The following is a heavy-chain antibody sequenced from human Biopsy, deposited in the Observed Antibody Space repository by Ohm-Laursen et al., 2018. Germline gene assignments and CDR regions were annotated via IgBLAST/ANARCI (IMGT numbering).Heavy chain of an antibody. CDR1: GYTFTSYD. D-gene: IGHD2/OR15-2a*01. V-gene: IGHV1-18*01. CDR3: ARVFCTSTTCYGLLDN. Sequence: SVKVSCKTFGYTFTSYDISWVRQAPGQGLEWMGWISPYNDKTSYPPKLQDRVTMTADTSTNTAHMELRSLRSDDTTVYYCARVFCTSTTCYGLLDNWGQGTVVTVSS. J-gene: IGHJ4*02. CDR2: ISPYNDKT.